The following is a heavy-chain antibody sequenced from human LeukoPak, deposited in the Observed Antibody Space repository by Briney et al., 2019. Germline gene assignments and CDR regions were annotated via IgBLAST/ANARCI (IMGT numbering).Heavy chain of an antibody. V-gene: IGHV3-23*01. CDR3: AKDRPNFHENSGHYYRRDGDS. J-gene: IGHJ5*01. CDR1: GFTFYMYA. Sequence: GGSLRLSCQASGFTFYMYAMSWVREAPGKGLEWVASMCGTAGCTFYPDPVKGRFTISRDNSKNVLYLRMNSLTAEDTAIYYCAKDRPNFHENSGHYYRRDGDSWGQGTLVTVSS. CDR2: MCGTAGCT. D-gene: IGHD3-22*01.